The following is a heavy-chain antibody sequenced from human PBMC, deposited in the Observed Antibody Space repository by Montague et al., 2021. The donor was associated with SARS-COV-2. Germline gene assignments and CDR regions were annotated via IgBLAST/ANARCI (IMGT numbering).Heavy chain of an antibody. D-gene: IGHD1-26*01. CDR1: GGSISSSDSY. V-gene: IGHV4-39*01. CDR3: VRRGAAHRLNNWFDP. J-gene: IGHJ5*02. Sequence: SETLSLTCTVSGGSISSSDSYWGWIRQPPGKGLEWIGNINYSGTTYYNPSLKSRITMAVATSKYQFSLNPIAVTAADTAVYCWVRRGAAHRLNNWFDPWGQGALVTVSS. CDR2: INYSGTT.